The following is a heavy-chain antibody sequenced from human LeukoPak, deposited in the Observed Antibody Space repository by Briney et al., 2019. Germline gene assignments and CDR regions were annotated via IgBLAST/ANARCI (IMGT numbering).Heavy chain of an antibody. J-gene: IGHJ4*02. CDR2: ISHSGNT. CDR1: GYFISSTYY. CDR3: ARVNAPVATFDY. V-gene: IGHV4-38-2*02. D-gene: IGHD1-1*01. Sequence: PSETLSLTCTVSGYFISSTYYGAWIRQRPGKGLEWIATISHSGNTYYTPSLESRLTISLDTSKKHFSLRLSSVTAADTAVYYCARVNAPVATFDYWGLGTLVAVSS.